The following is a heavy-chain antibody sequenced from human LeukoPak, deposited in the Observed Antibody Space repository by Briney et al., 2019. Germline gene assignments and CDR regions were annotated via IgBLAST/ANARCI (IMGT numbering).Heavy chain of an antibody. CDR2: ISSSGDTI. J-gene: IGHJ4*02. CDR1: GFTFSNYE. V-gene: IGHV3-48*03. CDR3: ARVLPYFDY. Sequence: PGGSLRLSCAASGFTFSNYEMNWVRQAPGKGLEWVSYISSSGDTIYYADSVKGRFTISRDNAKNSLYLQMNSLRAEDTAVYYCARVLPYFDYWGQGTLVTVSS.